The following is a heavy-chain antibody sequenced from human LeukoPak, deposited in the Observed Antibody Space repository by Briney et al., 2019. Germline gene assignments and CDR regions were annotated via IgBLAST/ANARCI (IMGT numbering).Heavy chain of an antibody. CDR1: GFTFSRYW. V-gene: IGHV3-74*01. CDR2: IDTDGSIT. J-gene: IGHJ6*03. D-gene: IGHD5-18*01. CDR3: ARYSYGAYYYYYYMDV. Sequence: GGSLRLSCAASGFTFSRYWMHWVRQVPGKGLVWVSRIDTDGSITTYADSVKGRFTISRDNSKNTLYLQMNSLRAEDTAVYYCARYSYGAYYYYYYMDVWGKGTTVTVSS.